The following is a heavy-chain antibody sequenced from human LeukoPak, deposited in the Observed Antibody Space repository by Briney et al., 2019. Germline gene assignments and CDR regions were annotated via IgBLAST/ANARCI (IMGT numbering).Heavy chain of an antibody. Sequence: GESLKISCKGSGYSFTSYWIGWVRQMPGKGLDWMRIIYPGDSDTRYSPSFQGQVTISADKSISTAYLQWSSLKASDTAMYYCARVHGITIFGVVIRPFDSWGQGTLVTVSS. D-gene: IGHD3-3*01. CDR3: ARVHGITIFGVVIRPFDS. CDR1: GYSFTSYW. V-gene: IGHV5-51*01. CDR2: IYPGDSDT. J-gene: IGHJ4*02.